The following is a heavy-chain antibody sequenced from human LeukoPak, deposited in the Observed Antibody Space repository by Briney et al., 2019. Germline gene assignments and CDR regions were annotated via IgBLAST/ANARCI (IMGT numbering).Heavy chain of an antibody. CDR3: ARDWGTAMAIDAFDI. D-gene: IGHD5-18*01. CDR2: ISSSGSTI. J-gene: IGHJ3*02. Sequence: GGSLRLSCAASGFTFSDYYMSWIRQAPGKGLEWVSYISSSGSTIYYADSVKGRFTISRDNAKNSLYLQMNSLRAEDTAVYYCARDWGTAMAIDAFDIWGQGTMVTVSS. CDR1: GFTFSDYY. V-gene: IGHV3-11*04.